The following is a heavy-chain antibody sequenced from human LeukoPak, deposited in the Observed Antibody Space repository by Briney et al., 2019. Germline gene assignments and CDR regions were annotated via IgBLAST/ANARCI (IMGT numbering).Heavy chain of an antibody. Sequence: GGSLRLSCAASGFTFSIYWMTWVRQAPGKGLEWVANIKQDGSEKYYVDSVKGRFTISRDNAKNSLSFQVSSLRAEDTAVYYCARILDSAWGELGYWGQGTLVTVSS. CDR2: IKQDGSEK. J-gene: IGHJ4*02. CDR1: GFTFSIYW. V-gene: IGHV3-7*01. D-gene: IGHD6-19*01. CDR3: ARILDSAWGELGY.